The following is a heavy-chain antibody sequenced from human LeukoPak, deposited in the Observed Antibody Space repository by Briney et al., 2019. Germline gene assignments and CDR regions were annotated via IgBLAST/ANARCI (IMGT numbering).Heavy chain of an antibody. CDR2: ISSSSSYI. J-gene: IGHJ4*02. CDR3: AKEVPRYFAN. Sequence: GGSLRLSCAASGFTFSSYSMNWVRQAPGKGLEWVSSISSSSSYIYYADSVKGRFTISRDNSKNTLYLQMNSLRAEDTAVYYCAKEVPRYFANWGQGTLVTVSS. CDR1: GFTFSSYS. D-gene: IGHD3-9*01. V-gene: IGHV3-21*04.